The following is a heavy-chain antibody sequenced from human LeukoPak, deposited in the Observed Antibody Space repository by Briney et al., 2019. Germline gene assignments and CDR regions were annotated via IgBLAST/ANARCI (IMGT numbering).Heavy chain of an antibody. CDR2: IYYSGST. CDR3: ARVVAGQKSHYFDY. CDR1: GGSFSGYY. Sequence: SETLSLTCAVYGGSFSGYYWSWIRQPPGKGLEWIGSIYYSGSTYYNPSLKSRVTISVDTSKNQFSLKLSSVTAADTAVYYCARVVAGQKSHYFDYWGQGTLVTVSS. J-gene: IGHJ4*02. V-gene: IGHV4-34*01. D-gene: IGHD6-19*01.